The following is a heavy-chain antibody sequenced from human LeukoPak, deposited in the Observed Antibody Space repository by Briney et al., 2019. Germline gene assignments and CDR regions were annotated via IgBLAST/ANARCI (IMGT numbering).Heavy chain of an antibody. Sequence: GGSLRLSCAASGFTFSTYWMHWVRQAPGKGLVWVSRIDGDGSSSTYADSVKGRFTISRDNAKNTLYLQMNSLRTEDTAVYYCTRNPGMDVWGQGTTVTVSS. CDR1: GFTFSTYW. CDR2: IDGDGSSS. V-gene: IGHV3-74*01. J-gene: IGHJ6*02. CDR3: TRNPGMDV.